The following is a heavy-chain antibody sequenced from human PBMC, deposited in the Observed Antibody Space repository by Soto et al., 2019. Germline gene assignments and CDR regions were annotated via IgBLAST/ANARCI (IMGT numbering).Heavy chain of an antibody. CDR2: ISYDGSNK. V-gene: IGHV3-30-3*01. CDR3: ARERRPPAFDY. D-gene: IGHD2-2*01. CDR1: GFTFSSYA. Sequence: LRLSCAASGFTFSSYAMHWVRQAPGKGLEWVAVISYDGSNKYYADSVKGRFTISRDNSKNTLYLQMNSLRAEDTAVYYCARERRPPAFDYWGQGTLVTVSS. J-gene: IGHJ4*02.